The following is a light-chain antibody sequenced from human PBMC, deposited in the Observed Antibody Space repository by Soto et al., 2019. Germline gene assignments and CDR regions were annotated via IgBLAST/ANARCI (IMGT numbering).Light chain of an antibody. J-gene: IGLJ2*01. V-gene: IGLV1-47*01. Sequence: QSVLAQPPLASGTPGQRVTISCSGSSSNIGSNSVYWYQQFPGTAPKLLIYRNNQRPSGVPDRFSGSKSGTSASLAISGLRSEDEADYYCAAWDDSLSGYVVFGGGTQLTVL. CDR3: AAWDDSLSGYVV. CDR2: RNN. CDR1: SSNIGSNS.